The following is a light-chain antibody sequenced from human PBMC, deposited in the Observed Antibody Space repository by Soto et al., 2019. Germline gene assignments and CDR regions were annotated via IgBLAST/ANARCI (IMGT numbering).Light chain of an antibody. Sequence: QSVLTQPPSVSGAPGQRVSISCTGSTSNIGAPYDVHWYQHLPGTAPKLLIYGDNNRPSGVPDRFSGSKSGTSASLAITRLQAEDEADYYCQSYDISLNGLYVFGTGTKVTVL. CDR3: QSYDISLNGLYV. V-gene: IGLV1-40*01. J-gene: IGLJ1*01. CDR2: GDN. CDR1: TSNIGAPYD.